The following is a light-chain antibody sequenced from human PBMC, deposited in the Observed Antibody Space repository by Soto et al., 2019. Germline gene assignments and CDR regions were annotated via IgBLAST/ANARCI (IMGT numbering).Light chain of an antibody. CDR2: AAS. J-gene: IGKJ5*01. Sequence: DIQMTQSPSSVSASVGARATITCPASQGISSWLAGYQQTPGKAPKPLIYAASSLQTGVPSRFSGSGSGTDFTLPISSLQPEDIATYYCQQYDSLPITFGQGTRLEIK. CDR1: QGISSW. CDR3: QQYDSLPIT. V-gene: IGKV1-12*01.